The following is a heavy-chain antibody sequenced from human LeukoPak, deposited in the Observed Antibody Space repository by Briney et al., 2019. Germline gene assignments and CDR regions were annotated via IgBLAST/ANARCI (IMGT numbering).Heavy chain of an antibody. CDR2: IRHDGSNI. J-gene: IGHJ4*02. V-gene: IGHV3-30*02. CDR3: AKGGWEMVDY. Sequence: GGSLRLSCAASGFTFSNYAMHWVRQAPGKGLEWVAFIRHDGSNIYYTDSVKGRFTISRDNSKNTLYLQMNSLRAEDTAVYYCAKGGWEMVDYWGQGTLVTVSS. D-gene: IGHD1-26*01. CDR1: GFTFSNYA.